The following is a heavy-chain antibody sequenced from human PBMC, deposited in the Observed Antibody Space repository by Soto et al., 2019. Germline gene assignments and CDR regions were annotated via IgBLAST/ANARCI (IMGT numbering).Heavy chain of an antibody. CDR3: ARCVSSARPLDYYYYGMDV. D-gene: IGHD2-8*01. J-gene: IGHJ6*02. CDR2: ISAYNDDT. V-gene: IGHV1-18*01. CDR1: GYAFTSYG. Sequence: ASVKVSCKASGYAFTSYGISWVRQAPGQGLEWMGWISAYNDDTNYAQKLQGRVTMTTDTSTSTAYMELRSLRSDDTAVYYCARCVSSARPLDYYYYGMDVWGQGTTVTVSS.